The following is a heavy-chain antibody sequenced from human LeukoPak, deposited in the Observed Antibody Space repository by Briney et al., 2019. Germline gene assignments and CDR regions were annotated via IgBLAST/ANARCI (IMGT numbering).Heavy chain of an antibody. CDR3: ASSAGTMATMGY. CDR2: ISSSSSYI. V-gene: IGHV3-21*04. Sequence: GGSLRLSCAASGFTFSSYSMNWVRQAPGKGLEWVSSISSSSSYIYYADSVKGRFTISRDNAKNSLYLQMNSLRAEDTAVYYCASSAGTMATMGYWGQGTLVTVSS. D-gene: IGHD5-24*01. CDR1: GFTFSSYS. J-gene: IGHJ4*02.